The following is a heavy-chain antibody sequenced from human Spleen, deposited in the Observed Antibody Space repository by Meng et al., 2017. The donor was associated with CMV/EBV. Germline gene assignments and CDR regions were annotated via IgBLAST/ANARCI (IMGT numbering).Heavy chain of an antibody. D-gene: IGHD3-3*01. Sequence: GESLKISCAASGFTFDDYGMNWVRQAPGKGLEWVSSISSRSSYIYYADSVKGRFTISRDNAKSSLYLQMNSMRAEDTAVYYCARGRITIFGVVIIPHSYYYGMDVWGQGTTVTVSS. CDR3: ARGRITIFGVVIIPHSYYYGMDV. CDR1: GFTFDDYG. V-gene: IGHV3-21*01. CDR2: ISSRSSYI. J-gene: IGHJ6*02.